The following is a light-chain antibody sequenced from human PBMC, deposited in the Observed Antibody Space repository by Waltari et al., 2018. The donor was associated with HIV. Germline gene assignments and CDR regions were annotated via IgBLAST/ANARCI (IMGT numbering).Light chain of an antibody. CDR2: WVS. Sequence: QSALTQHASVSGFPGQSITISCTGTNSDVGGYNYVSWYQQFPGKAPNILMSWVSNRPSGVSDLCSGPKTGKTASLTISGLQAEDEADYCCASYTSISTVVVGGGTKLTVL. CDR3: ASYTSISTVV. V-gene: IGLV2-14*01. J-gene: IGLJ2*01. CDR1: NSDVGGYNY.